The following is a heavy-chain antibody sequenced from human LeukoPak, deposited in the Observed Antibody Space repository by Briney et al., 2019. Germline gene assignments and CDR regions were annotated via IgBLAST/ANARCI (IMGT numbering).Heavy chain of an antibody. CDR2: ISYDGSNK. Sequence: PGRSLRLSCAASGFTFSSYAMHWVRQAPGKGLEWVAVISYDGSNKYYADSVKGRFTISRDNSKNTLHLQMNSLRAEDTAVYYCARAGGWYPEDYFDYWGQGTLVTVSS. V-gene: IGHV3-30-3*01. J-gene: IGHJ4*02. CDR3: ARAGGWYPEDYFDY. D-gene: IGHD6-19*01. CDR1: GFTFSSYA.